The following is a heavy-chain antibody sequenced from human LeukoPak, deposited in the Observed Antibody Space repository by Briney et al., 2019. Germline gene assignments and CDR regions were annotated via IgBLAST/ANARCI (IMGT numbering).Heavy chain of an antibody. CDR3: ARKGSRDSGWSGDDAFDI. Sequence: ASVKVSCKASGYTFTGYYMHWVRQAPGQGLEWMGWINPNSGGTNYAQKFQGRVTMTRDTSISTAYMELSRLRFDDTAVYYCARKGSRDSGWSGDDAFDIWGQGTMVTVSS. J-gene: IGHJ3*02. D-gene: IGHD6-19*01. CDR1: GYTFTGYY. V-gene: IGHV1-2*02. CDR2: INPNSGGT.